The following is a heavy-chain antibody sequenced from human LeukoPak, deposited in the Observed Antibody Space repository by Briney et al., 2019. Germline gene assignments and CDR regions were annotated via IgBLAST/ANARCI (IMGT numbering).Heavy chain of an antibody. CDR1: GFTFSSYS. CDR2: ISSSSSYI. CDR3: ARDMMNGRLGELSSVPDY. Sequence: PWGSLRLSCAASGFTFSSYSMNWVRQAPGKGLEWVSSISSSSSYIYYADSVKGRFTISRDNAKNSLYLQMNSLRAEDTAVYYCARDMMNGRLGELSSVPDYWGQGTLVTVSS. J-gene: IGHJ4*02. D-gene: IGHD3-16*02. V-gene: IGHV3-21*01.